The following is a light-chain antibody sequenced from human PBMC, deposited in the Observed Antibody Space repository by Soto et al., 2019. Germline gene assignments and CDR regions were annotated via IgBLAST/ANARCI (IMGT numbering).Light chain of an antibody. J-gene: IGKJ2*01. CDR2: GAS. V-gene: IGKV3-20*01. CDR1: QIVSTTY. CDR3: QQYGNSPMYT. Sequence: EIVLAQSPGTLSLSPGERATLSCRASQIVSTTYIAWYQQKPGQAPRLLIYGASSRATGIPDRFSGSGSRTDFTLTISSLESEDFAVYYCQQYGNSPMYTFGQGTKLEI.